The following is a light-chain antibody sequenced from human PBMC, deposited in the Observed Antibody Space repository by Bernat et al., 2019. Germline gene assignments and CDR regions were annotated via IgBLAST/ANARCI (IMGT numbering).Light chain of an antibody. CDR2: DAS. J-gene: IGKJ5*01. CDR1: QDISNY. Sequence: DIQMTQSPSSLSASVGDRVTITCQASQDISNYLNWYQQGPGKAPTLLIYDASNLKTGVPSRFSGSGSGTDFSFTISSLQPEDIATYFCQQYDDLPITFGQGTRLEIK. CDR3: QQYDDLPIT. V-gene: IGKV1-33*01.